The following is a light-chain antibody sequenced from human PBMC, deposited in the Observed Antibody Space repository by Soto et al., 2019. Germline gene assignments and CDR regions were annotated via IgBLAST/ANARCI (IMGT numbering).Light chain of an antibody. CDR2: WAS. V-gene: IGKV4-1*01. CDR1: QNVLNRANDKNY. J-gene: IGKJ4*01. Sequence: DIVMTQSPDSLAVSLGERATINCKSSQNVLNRANDKNYIAWYQQKPGQPPKLLIYWASTRESDVPDRFSGRGSETDFTLTISSLQSGDVAVYFCQQSFNTPLSFGGGTKVEIK. CDR3: QQSFNTPLS.